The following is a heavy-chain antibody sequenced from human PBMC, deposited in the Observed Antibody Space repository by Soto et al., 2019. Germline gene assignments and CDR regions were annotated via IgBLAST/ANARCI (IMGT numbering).Heavy chain of an antibody. J-gene: IGHJ6*02. CDR3: ARRAYSSGRYSPSGYYNYGIDG. Sequence: GESLKISCKGSGYTFTTYWIAWVRQMPGKGLEWMGIIYPGDSDTRYSPSFQGQVTISADKSFSTAYLQWSSLKASDTAIYYCARRAYSSGRYSPSGYYNYGIDGWGQGTKVTVSS. V-gene: IGHV5-51*01. D-gene: IGHD6-19*01. CDR2: IYPGDSDT. CDR1: GYTFTTYW.